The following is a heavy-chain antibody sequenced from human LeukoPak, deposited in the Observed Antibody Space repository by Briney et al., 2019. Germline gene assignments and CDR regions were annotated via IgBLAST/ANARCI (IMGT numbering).Heavy chain of an antibody. CDR3: ARLQWLDYDAFDI. CDR1: GYTFTGYY. V-gene: IGHV1-2*02. D-gene: IGHD6-19*01. CDR2: INPNSGGT. J-gene: IGHJ3*02. Sequence: ASVKVSCKASGYTFTGYYMHWVRQAPGQGLEWMGWINPNSGGTNYAQKFQGRVTMTRDTSISTAYMELSRLRSDDTAVYYCARLQWLDYDAFDIWGQGTMVTVSS.